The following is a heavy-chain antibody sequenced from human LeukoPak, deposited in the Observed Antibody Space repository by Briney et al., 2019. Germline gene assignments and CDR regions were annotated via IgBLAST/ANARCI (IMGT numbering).Heavy chain of an antibody. CDR1: GGSISSYY. D-gene: IGHD4-11*01. J-gene: IGHJ4*02. V-gene: IGHV4-59*12. CDR2: IYYSGTT. Sequence: PSETLSLTCTVSGGSISSYYWSWIRQPPGKGLEWIGFIYYSGTTNYNPSLKSRVTISVDRSKNQFSLKLNSVTAADTALYYCARFETTVIVLDYWGQGTLVTVSS. CDR3: ARFETTVIVLDY.